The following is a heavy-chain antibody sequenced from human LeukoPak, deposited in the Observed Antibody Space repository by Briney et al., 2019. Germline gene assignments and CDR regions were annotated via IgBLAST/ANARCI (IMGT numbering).Heavy chain of an antibody. J-gene: IGHJ5*02. CDR2: INPNSGGT. CDR1: GYTFTGYY. D-gene: IGHD2-2*01. CDR3: ARVPQPAHIVVVPAAQAWFDP. Sequence: ASVKVSCKASGYTFTGYYMHWVRQAPGQGLEWMGWINPNSGGTNYAQKFQGRVTMTRDTSISTAYMELSRLRSDDTAVYYCARVPQPAHIVVVPAAQAWFDPWGQGTLVTVSS. V-gene: IGHV1-2*02.